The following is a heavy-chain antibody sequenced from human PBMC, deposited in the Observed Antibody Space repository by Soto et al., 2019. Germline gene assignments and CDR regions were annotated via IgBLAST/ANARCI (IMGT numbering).Heavy chain of an antibody. D-gene: IGHD5-12*01. J-gene: IGHJ5*02. V-gene: IGHV4-61*01. CDR2: IYYSGST. Sequence: PSETLSLTCTVSGGSVSSGSYYWSWIRQPPGKGLEWIGYIYYSGSTNYNPSLKSRVTISVDTSKNQFSLKLSSVTAADTAVYYCARDLDSGYDISWFDPWGQGTLVTVSS. CDR3: ARDLDSGYDISWFDP. CDR1: GGSVSSGSYY.